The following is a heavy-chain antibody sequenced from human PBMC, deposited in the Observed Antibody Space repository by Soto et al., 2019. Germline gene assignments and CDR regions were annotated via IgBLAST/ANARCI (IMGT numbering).Heavy chain of an antibody. Sequence: ASVKVSCKASGYTFTSYAMHWVRQAPGQRLEWMGWINAGNGNTKYSQKFQGRVTITRDTSTSTAYMELSSLRSEDTAVYYCASVFLLIPPQRLRYYYYYMDVWGKGTTVTVSS. CDR2: INAGNGNT. CDR1: GYTFTSYA. CDR3: ASVFLLIPPQRLRYYYYYMDV. V-gene: IGHV1-3*01. J-gene: IGHJ6*03. D-gene: IGHD3-16*01.